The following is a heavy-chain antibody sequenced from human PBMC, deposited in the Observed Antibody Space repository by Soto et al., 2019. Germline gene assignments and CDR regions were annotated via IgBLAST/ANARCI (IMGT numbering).Heavy chain of an antibody. CDR1: GFTFRNHG. Sequence: QVQLVESGGGVVQPGRSLRLSCEGSGFTFRNHGMHWVRQAPGKGLEWLTVIWYDGSEKYYADSVRGRFFVSRDNAKNTFYLQMNSLQVEDTALYYCARWRDKTVVAPWGQGTAVTVSS. D-gene: IGHD4-17*01. J-gene: IGHJ5*02. CDR2: IWYDGSEK. CDR3: ARWRDKTVVAP. V-gene: IGHV3-33*01.